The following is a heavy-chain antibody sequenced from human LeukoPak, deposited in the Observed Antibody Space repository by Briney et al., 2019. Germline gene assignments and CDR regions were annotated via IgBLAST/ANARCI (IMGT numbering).Heavy chain of an antibody. V-gene: IGHV5-51*01. J-gene: IGHJ5*02. CDR2: IYPDDSDT. CDR3: ARSAGYCTDSVCYAFNWFDL. Sequence: GESLKISCKGSGQTFKNSWIAWVRQKPGKGLEWMGVIYPDDSDTRYSPSFQGQVTISVDKSISTAYLQWSSLGASDTAMYYCARSAGYCTDSVCYAFNWFDLWGQGTLVTVSS. D-gene: IGHD2-8*01. CDR1: GQTFKNSW.